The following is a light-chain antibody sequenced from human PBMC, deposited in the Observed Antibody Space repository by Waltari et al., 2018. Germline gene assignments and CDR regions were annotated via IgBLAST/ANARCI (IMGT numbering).Light chain of an antibody. CDR2: DVS. J-gene: IGLJ2*01. CDR3: SSYTSSSTHDVV. V-gene: IGLV2-14*03. Sequence: QSALTQPASVSGSPGQSITISCTGTSSDVGGYNYVSWYQQHPGNAPKLMIYDVSNRPSGVSNRFSGSKSGNTASLTISGLQAEDEADYYCSSYTSSSTHDVVFGGGTKLTVL. CDR1: SSDVGGYNY.